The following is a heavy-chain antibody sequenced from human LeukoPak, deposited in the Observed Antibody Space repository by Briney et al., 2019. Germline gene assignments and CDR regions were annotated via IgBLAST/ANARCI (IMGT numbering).Heavy chain of an antibody. J-gene: IGHJ4*02. V-gene: IGHV1-18*01. CDR3: ARLGEYHYDSSGYGDY. CDR2: ISGYNGNT. D-gene: IGHD3-22*01. CDR1: GYTFIDYG. Sequence: ASVKVSCKTSGYTFIDYGISWVRQAPGQGLEWMGWISGYNGNTNYAQKIQGRVTMTTDTSTNTAYMELRSLRSDDTAVYYCARLGEYHYDSSGYGDYWGQGTLITVSS.